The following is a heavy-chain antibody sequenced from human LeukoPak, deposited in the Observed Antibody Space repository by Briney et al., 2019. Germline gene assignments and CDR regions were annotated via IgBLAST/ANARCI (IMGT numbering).Heavy chain of an antibody. CDR1: GGSISGYY. J-gene: IGHJ4*02. V-gene: IGHV4-59*08. Sequence: SETLSLTCTVSGGSISGYYWSWIRQPPGKGLECIGCINYSGSTNYNPSLKSRVTISVDTSKNQFSLRLSSVTAADTAVYYCARVSDSDRRGYYWGFDYWGQGTLVTVSS. D-gene: IGHD3-22*01. CDR2: INYSGST. CDR3: ARVSDSDRRGYYWGFDY.